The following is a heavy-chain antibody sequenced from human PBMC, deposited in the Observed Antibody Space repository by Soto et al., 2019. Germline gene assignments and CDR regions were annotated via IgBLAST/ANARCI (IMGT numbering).Heavy chain of an antibody. Sequence: LRLSCAASGFTFSSYGMHWVRQAPGKGLEWVAVISYDGSNKYYADSVKGRFTISRDNSKNTLYLQMNSLRAEDTAVYYCAKGNRGYSGYDSYYYYGMDVWGQGTTVTVSS. CDR3: AKGNRGYSGYDSYYYYGMDV. J-gene: IGHJ6*02. CDR2: ISYDGSNK. D-gene: IGHD5-12*01. CDR1: GFTFSSYG. V-gene: IGHV3-30*18.